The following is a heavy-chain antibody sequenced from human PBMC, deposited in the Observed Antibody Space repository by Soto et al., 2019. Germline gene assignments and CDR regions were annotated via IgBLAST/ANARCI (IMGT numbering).Heavy chain of an antibody. CDR1: GFTFSSYD. Sequence: GGSLRLSCAASGFTFSSYDMHWVRQATGKGLEWVSAIGTAGDTYYPGSVKGRFTISREKAKNSLYLQMNSLRAEDTAVYYCARGTYGSGSYLFDPWGQGTLVTVSS. D-gene: IGHD3-10*01. V-gene: IGHV3-13*01. J-gene: IGHJ5*02. CDR3: ARGTYGSGSYLFDP. CDR2: IGTAGDT.